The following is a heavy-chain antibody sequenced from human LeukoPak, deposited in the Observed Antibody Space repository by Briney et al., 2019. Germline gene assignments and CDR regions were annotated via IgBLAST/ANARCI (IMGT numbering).Heavy chain of an antibody. CDR3: AREGGPLDYYFDY. D-gene: IGHD3-16*01. CDR1: GYTFTGYY. J-gene: IGHJ4*02. CDR2: INPNSGGT. V-gene: IGHV1-2*02. Sequence: ASVKVSCKASGYTFTGYYMHWVRQAPGQGLEWMGWINPNSGGTIYAQKFQGRVTMTRDTSISTAYMELSRLRSDDTAVYYCAREGGPLDYYFDYWSQGTLVTVSS.